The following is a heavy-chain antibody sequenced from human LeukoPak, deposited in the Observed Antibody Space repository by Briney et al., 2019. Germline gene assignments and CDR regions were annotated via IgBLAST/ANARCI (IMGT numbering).Heavy chain of an antibody. CDR2: IYHSGST. J-gene: IGHJ4*02. Sequence: SETLSLTCTVSGGSISSGGYYWSWIRQPPGKGLEWIGYIYHSGSTYYIPSLKSRVTISVDRSKNQFSLKLSSVTAADTAVYYCARERGSYYVWFDYWGQGTLVTVSS. V-gene: IGHV4-30-2*01. CDR1: GGSISSGGYY. D-gene: IGHD1-26*01. CDR3: ARERGSYYVWFDY.